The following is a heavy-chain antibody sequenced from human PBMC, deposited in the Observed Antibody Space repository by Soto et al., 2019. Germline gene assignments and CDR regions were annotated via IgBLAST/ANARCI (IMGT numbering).Heavy chain of an antibody. Sequence: GESLKISCKGSGFTLSSEWIAWVRQMPGKGLEWMGIIYPGDSDTSYSPSFQGQVTISADKSINTAYLHWSSLKASDTAIYYCAKHEGYCSTTTCSNFDYWGQGTLVTVSS. CDR2: IYPGDSDT. J-gene: IGHJ4*02. CDR3: AKHEGYCSTTTCSNFDY. V-gene: IGHV5-51*01. D-gene: IGHD2-2*01. CDR1: GFTLSSEW.